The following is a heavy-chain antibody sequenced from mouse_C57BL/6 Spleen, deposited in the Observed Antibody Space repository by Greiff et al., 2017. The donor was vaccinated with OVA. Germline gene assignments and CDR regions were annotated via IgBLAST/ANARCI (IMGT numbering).Heavy chain of an antibody. V-gene: IGHV6-6*01. Sequence: EVKLVESGGGLVQPGGSMKLSCAASGFTFSDAWMDWVRQSPETGLEWVAEIRNKANNHATYYAESVKGRFTISRDDSKSSVYLQMNSLRAEDTGIYYCTDGFLYAMDYWGQGTSVTVSS. CDR1: GFTFSDAW. CDR2: IRNKANNHAT. CDR3: TDGFLYAMDY. D-gene: IGHD2-3*01. J-gene: IGHJ4*01.